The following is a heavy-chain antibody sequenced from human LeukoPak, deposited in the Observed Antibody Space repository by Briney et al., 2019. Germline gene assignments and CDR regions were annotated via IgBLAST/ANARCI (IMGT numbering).Heavy chain of an antibody. D-gene: IGHD1-26*01. J-gene: IGHJ5*02. CDR3: ARDVKWELVRWFDP. CDR2: IYTSGST. Sequence: SETLSLTCTVSGGSISSYYWSWIRQPAGKGLEWIGRIYTSGSTHYNPSLKSRVTMSVDTSKNQFSLKLSYVTAADTAVYYCARDVKWELVRWFDPWCQGTLVTVSS. V-gene: IGHV4-4*07. CDR1: GGSISSYY.